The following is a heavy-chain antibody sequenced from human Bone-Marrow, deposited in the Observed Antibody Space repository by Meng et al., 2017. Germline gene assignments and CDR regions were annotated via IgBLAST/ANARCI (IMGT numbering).Heavy chain of an antibody. V-gene: IGHV4-4*02. J-gene: IGHJ5*02. CDR1: GCSIRSSHL. CDR3: ARAAYDIWSGYAP. D-gene: IGHD3-3*01. Sequence: QVALTEPGRGLLTPSGHLYLTCSVSGCSIRSSHLWCWVRQPPWKGLEWIREIYHDGSTNYTPSLKSRVTISVDKSKNQFSLKLSSVTAADTAVYYCARAAYDIWSGYAPWGQGSLVTVSS. CDR2: IYHDGST.